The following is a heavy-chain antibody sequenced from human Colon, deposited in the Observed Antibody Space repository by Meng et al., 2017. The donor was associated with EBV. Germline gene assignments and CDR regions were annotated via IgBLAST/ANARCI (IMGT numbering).Heavy chain of an antibody. Sequence: QVQLQQWGAGLLQPSEXLSLTCAVNGGSLSGAYWNWIRQPPGKGLEWIGEIIHGGSPSYNPSLKSRVTISIDTSKNQFSLRLSSVTATDTAVYYCARLQKVDSSAYFENFDYWGHGTLVTVSS. CDR1: GGSLSGAY. V-gene: IGHV4-34*12. CDR2: IIHGGSP. J-gene: IGHJ4*01. D-gene: IGHD3-22*01. CDR3: ARLQKVDSSAYFENFDY.